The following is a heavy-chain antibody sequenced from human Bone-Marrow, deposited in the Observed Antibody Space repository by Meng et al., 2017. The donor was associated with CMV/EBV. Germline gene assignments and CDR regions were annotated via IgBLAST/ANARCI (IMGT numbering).Heavy chain of an antibody. CDR2: IIPIFGTA. CDR3: ARGAYSNYLSHYYYYGKDV. CDR1: GGTFSSYA. D-gene: IGHD4-11*01. Sequence: SVKVSCKASGGTFSSYAISWVRQAPGQGLEWMGGIIPIFGTANYAQKFQGRVTITTDESTSTAYMELSSLRSEDTAVYYCARGAYSNYLSHYYYYGKDVWGQGTTVAVSS. J-gene: IGHJ6*02. V-gene: IGHV1-69*05.